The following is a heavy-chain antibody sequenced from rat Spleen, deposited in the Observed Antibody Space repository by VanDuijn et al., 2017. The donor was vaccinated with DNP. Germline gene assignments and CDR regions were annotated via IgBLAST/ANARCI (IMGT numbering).Heavy chain of an antibody. V-gene: IGHV2-6*01. Sequence: QVQLKESGPGLVQPSQTLSLTCTVSGFSVSNYTITWVRQPPGKGLEWIAAISSGGSTYYNSALKSRLSISRDTSKSKVFLKMNSLQTEDTAIYFCTSSYYGYNGALFDYWGQGISVSVSS. D-gene: IGHD1-9*01. CDR2: ISSGGST. CDR1: GFSVSNYT. J-gene: IGHJ4*01. CDR3: TSSYYGYNGALFDY.